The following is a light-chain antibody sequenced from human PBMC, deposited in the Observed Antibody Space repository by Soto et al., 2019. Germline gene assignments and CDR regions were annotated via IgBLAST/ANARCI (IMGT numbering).Light chain of an antibody. Sequence: DVQMTQSPSTLSASVGDRVTITCRASQSIDIWLAWYQQKPGKAPNPLIYKASTLETGVPSRFTGSGSGTEFTLTISSLQPDDFATYYCQQYNTFSTFGQGTKV. V-gene: IGKV1-5*03. CDR1: QSIDIW. J-gene: IGKJ1*01. CDR3: QQYNTFST. CDR2: KAS.